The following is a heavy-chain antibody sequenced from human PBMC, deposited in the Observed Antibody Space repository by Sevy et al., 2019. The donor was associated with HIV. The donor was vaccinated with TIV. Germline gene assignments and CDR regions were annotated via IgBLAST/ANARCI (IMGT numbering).Heavy chain of an antibody. V-gene: IGHV3-30-3*01. CDR1: GFTLSSYA. Sequence: GGSLRLSCVASGFTLSSYAINWVRQAPGKGLEWVAVVSNSGDNKYYADSVKGRFTISRDNSKSTTYLQMNSLRGDDTAVYYCATFWVSFHHGGPGVPVTVSS. CDR3: ATFWVSFHH. D-gene: IGHD7-27*01. CDR2: VSNSGDNK. J-gene: IGHJ4*01.